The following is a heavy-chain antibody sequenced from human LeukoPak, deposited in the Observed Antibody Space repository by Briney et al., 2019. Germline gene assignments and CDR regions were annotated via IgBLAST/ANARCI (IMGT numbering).Heavy chain of an antibody. V-gene: IGHV1-69*04. CDR3: ARDPCGGDCYSSWFDP. J-gene: IGHJ5*02. D-gene: IGHD2-21*02. Sequence: ASVKVSCKASGGTFSSYAISWVRQAPGRGLEWMGRIIPILGIANYAQKFQGRVTITADKSTSTAYMELSSLRSEDTAVYYCARDPCGGDCYSSWFDPWGQGTLVTVSS. CDR1: GGTFSSYA. CDR2: IIPILGIA.